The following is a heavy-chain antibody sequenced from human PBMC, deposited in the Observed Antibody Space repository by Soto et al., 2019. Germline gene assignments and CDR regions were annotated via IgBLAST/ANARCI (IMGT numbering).Heavy chain of an antibody. Sequence: GGSLRLSCAASGFTFSSYAMHWVRQAPGKGLEWVAVISYDGSNKYYADSVKGRFTISRDNSKNTLYLQMNSLRAEDTAVYYCARVVWNWNYDAFDIWGQGTMVTVSS. CDR1: GFTFSSYA. D-gene: IGHD1-7*01. V-gene: IGHV3-30-3*01. CDR2: ISYDGSNK. CDR3: ARVVWNWNYDAFDI. J-gene: IGHJ3*02.